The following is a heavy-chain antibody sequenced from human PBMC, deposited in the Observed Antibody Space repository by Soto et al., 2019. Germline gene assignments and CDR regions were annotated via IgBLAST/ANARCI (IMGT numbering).Heavy chain of an antibody. CDR3: ARGIAARNY. V-gene: IGHV1-8*01. CDR2: MNPNSCNT. CDR1: GYTXNSYD. D-gene: IGHD6-6*01. Sequence: GXSXKVSYKASGYTXNSYDSDLVRQATGQGLEWIGWMNPNSCNTGYAQKFQGRVTMTRNTSISTAYMDLSSLRSEYTAVYYCARGIAARNYWGQGTLVTVSS. J-gene: IGHJ4*02.